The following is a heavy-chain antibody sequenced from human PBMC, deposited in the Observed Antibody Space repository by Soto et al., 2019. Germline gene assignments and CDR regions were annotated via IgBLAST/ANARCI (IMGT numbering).Heavy chain of an antibody. CDR2: IYYSGST. Sequence: SETLSLTCTVSGGSIISCYWSWIRQPPWKGLEWIGYIYYSGSTNYNPSLKSRVTISVDTSKNQFSLKLSSVTAADTAVYYCARDNESDKNFGVENWFDPWGQGTLVTVSS. J-gene: IGHJ5*02. CDR1: GGSIISCY. D-gene: IGHD3-3*01. CDR3: ARDNESDKNFGVENWFDP. V-gene: IGHV4-59*01.